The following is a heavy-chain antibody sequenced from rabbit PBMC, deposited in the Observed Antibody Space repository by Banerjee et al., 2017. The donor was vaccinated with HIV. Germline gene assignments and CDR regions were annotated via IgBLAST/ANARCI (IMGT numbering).Heavy chain of an antibody. J-gene: IGHJ4*01. CDR3: ARSYTSISAYRLAL. CDR2: IYTGSSGSA. Sequence: QSLEESGGDLVKPGASLTLTCTASGFSFSSYYYMCWVRQAPGKGLEWIACIYTGSSGSAYYASWAKGRFTISKTSSTTVTLQMTSLTAADTATYFCARSYTSISAYRLALWGPGTLVTVS. V-gene: IGHV1S40*01. D-gene: IGHD1-1*01. CDR1: GFSFSSYYY.